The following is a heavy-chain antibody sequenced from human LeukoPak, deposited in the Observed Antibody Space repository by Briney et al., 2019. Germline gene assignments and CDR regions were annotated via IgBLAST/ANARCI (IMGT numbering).Heavy chain of an antibody. J-gene: IGHJ4*02. CDR2: SSSIGGRT. V-gene: IGHV3-23*01. CDR3: ARDLSWGSYTS. Sequence: GGSLRLSCAASGFTFSSHGMNWVRQAPGKVLEWVSGSSSIGGRTYYADSVKGRFTISRDNSKNTLYLHMNSLSAEDTAVYYCARDLSWGSYTSWGQGTLVTVSS. D-gene: IGHD3-16*01. CDR1: GFTFSSHG.